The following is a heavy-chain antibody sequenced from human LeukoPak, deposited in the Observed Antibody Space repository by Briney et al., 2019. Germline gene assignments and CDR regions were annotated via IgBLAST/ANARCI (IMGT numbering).Heavy chain of an antibody. CDR1: GFTFRNYS. CDR3: AKEAVWFGKTYYYYYMDV. J-gene: IGHJ6*03. V-gene: IGHV3-48*04. CDR2: ISSITSIT. D-gene: IGHD3-10*01. Sequence: GGSLRLSCVASGFTFRNYSMNWVRQAPGKGLEWVSYISSITSITYNADSVKGRFTISRDSAKTSLYLQMNSLRAEDTAVYYCAKEAVWFGKTYYYYYMDVWGKGTTVTVSS.